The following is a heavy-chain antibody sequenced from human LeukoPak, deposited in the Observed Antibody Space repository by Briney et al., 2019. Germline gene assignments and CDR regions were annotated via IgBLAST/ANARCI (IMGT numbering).Heavy chain of an antibody. D-gene: IGHD3-3*01. J-gene: IGHJ6*03. V-gene: IGHV4-4*07. Sequence: SETLSLTCTVSGGSISSYYWSWIRQPAGKGLEWIGRIYTSGSTNYNPSLKSRVTMSVDTSKNQFSLELTSVTAADTAVYYCARSDTIFGAGYYYYYMDVWGKGTTVTVSS. CDR2: IYTSGST. CDR1: GGSISSYY. CDR3: ARSDTIFGAGYYYYYMDV.